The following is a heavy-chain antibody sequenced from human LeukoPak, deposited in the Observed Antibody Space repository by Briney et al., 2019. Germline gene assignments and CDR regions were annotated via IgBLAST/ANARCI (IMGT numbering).Heavy chain of an antibody. V-gene: IGHV3-23*01. Sequence: GGSLRLSCAASGFTFSGYAMTWVRQAPGEGLEWVATISGPGSTTYYADSVKGRFTISRDNSQNTLYPQMNSLRAEDTAIYYCAKGLLTKTHGISWDPFDSWGQGTLVSVSS. D-gene: IGHD6-13*01. CDR1: GFTFSGYA. J-gene: IGHJ4*02. CDR3: AKGLLTKTHGISWDPFDS. CDR2: ISGPGSTT.